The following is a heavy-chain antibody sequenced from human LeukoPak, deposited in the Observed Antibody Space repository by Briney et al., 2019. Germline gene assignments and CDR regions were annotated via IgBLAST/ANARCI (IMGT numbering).Heavy chain of an antibody. CDR2: IIPILGIA. D-gene: IGHD5-18*01. V-gene: IGHV1-69*02. CDR3: ARSAGYSYGYVDY. Sequence: SVKISCKAFGCTFSNYFMHWVRQAPGQGLEWMGRIIPILGIANYAQKFQGRVMITADKSTSTAYMELSSLRSEDTAVYYCARSAGYSYGYVDYWGQGTLVTVSS. J-gene: IGHJ4*02. CDR1: GCTFSNYF.